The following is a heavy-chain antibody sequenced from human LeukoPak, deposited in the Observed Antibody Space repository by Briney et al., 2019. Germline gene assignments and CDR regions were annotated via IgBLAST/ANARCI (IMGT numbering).Heavy chain of an antibody. Sequence: SETLSLTCTVSGDSISTSNSYWGWIRQPPGKGLEWIGSIYYSGNTYYNASLKSRVTISVDTSKNQFSLKLSSVTAADTAVYFCARGPYSYDSSGAFDIWGQGTMVTVSS. CDR2: IYYSGNT. J-gene: IGHJ3*02. D-gene: IGHD3-22*01. CDR1: GDSISTSNSY. CDR3: ARGPYSYDSSGAFDI. V-gene: IGHV4-39*07.